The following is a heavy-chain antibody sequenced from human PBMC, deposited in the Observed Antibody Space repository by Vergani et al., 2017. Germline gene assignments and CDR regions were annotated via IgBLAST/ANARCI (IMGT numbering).Heavy chain of an antibody. Sequence: QVQLVQSGAEVKKPGSSVKVSCKASGGTFSSYAISWVRQAPGQGLEWMGGIIPILGIANYAQKFQGRVTITADKSTSTAYMELSSLRSEDTAVYYCARDEVGYCSSTSCPPSGYYYYMDVWGKGTTVTVSS. CDR1: GGTFSSYA. V-gene: IGHV1-69*09. CDR3: ARDEVGYCSSTSCPPSGYYYYMDV. CDR2: IIPILGIA. J-gene: IGHJ6*03. D-gene: IGHD2-2*01.